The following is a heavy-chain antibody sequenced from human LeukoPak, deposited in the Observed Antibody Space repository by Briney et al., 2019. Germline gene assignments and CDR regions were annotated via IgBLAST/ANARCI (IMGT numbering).Heavy chain of an antibody. Sequence: GGSLRLSCTASGFSVSSNYMSWVRQAPGKGLEWVSVIYSTGRTYYADSVKGRFTISRDNSKKTLYLQMNSLRAEDTAVYYCARAGGSYQVFDYWGQGTLVTVSS. CDR1: GFSVSSNY. V-gene: IGHV3-66*01. D-gene: IGHD1-26*01. CDR3: ARAGGSYQVFDY. J-gene: IGHJ4*02. CDR2: IYSTGRT.